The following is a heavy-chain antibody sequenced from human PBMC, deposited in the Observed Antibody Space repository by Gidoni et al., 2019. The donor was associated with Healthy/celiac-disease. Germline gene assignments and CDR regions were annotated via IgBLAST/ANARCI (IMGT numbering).Heavy chain of an antibody. Sequence: QVQLVESGGCVVQPGRSLRLSCAASGFTFSSYGMHWVRQAPGKGLEWVAVIWYDGSNKYYADSVKGRFTISRDNSKNTLYLQMNSLRAEDTAVYYCARDRDYDGMDVWGQGTTVTVSS. CDR2: IWYDGSNK. V-gene: IGHV3-33*01. CDR3: ARDRDYDGMDV. J-gene: IGHJ6*02. D-gene: IGHD3-10*01. CDR1: GFTFSSYG.